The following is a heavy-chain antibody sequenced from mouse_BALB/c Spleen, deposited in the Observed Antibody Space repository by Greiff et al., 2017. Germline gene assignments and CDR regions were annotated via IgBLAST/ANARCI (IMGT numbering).Heavy chain of an antibody. CDR2: INSNGGST. CDR1: GFTFSSYG. Sequence: EVQGVESGGGLVQPGGSLKLSCAASGFTFSSYGMSWVRQTPDKRLELVATINSNGGSTYYPDSVKGRFTISRDNAKNTLYLQMSSLKSEDTAMYYCARDQGGYFDYWGQGTTLTVSS. CDR3: ARDQGGYFDY. V-gene: IGHV5-6-3*01. J-gene: IGHJ2*01.